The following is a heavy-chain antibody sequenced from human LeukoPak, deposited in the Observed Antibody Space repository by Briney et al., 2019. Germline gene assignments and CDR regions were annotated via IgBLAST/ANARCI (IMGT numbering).Heavy chain of an antibody. V-gene: IGHV1-2*02. Sequence: ASVKVSCKTSGYTFTSYYMHWVRQAPGQGLEWMGWVNPTSGGTNYAQKFQGRVTMTRDTSISTAYMELSRLRSDDAAVYYCARVYYYYDSSGILTLYFDYWGQGTLVTVSS. CDR3: ARVYYYYDSSGILTLYFDY. J-gene: IGHJ4*02. CDR1: GYTFTSYY. CDR2: VNPTSGGT. D-gene: IGHD3-22*01.